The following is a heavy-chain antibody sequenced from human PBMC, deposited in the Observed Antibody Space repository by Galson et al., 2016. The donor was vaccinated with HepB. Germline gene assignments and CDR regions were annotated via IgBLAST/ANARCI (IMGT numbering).Heavy chain of an antibody. D-gene: IGHD5-18*01. Sequence: QSGAEVKKPGESLKISCTGSGYSFSTYWIGWVRQMPGKGLEWMGIIYPGDSDTRYSPSFQGQVAMSADKSISTAYLQWNSLKASDTAVYYCARSGSDRYGSRAYYYGMDVWGQGTTVTVSS. CDR3: ARSGSDRYGSRAYYYGMDV. V-gene: IGHV5-51*03. CDR2: IYPGDSDT. J-gene: IGHJ6*02. CDR1: GYSFSTYW.